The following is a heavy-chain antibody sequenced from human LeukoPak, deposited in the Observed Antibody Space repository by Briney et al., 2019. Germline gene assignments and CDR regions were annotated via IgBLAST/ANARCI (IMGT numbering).Heavy chain of an antibody. J-gene: IGHJ4*02. CDR1: GGSFSGYY. D-gene: IGHD6-19*01. CDR3: ARRGYSSGWYGGGRDY. CDR2: INHSGST. V-gene: IGHV4-34*01. Sequence: SETLSLTCAVYGGSFSGYYWSWIRQSPGKGLEWIGEINHSGSTNYNPSLKSRVTISVDTSKNQCSLKLSSVAAADTAVYYCARRGYSSGWYGGGRDYWGQGTLVTVSS.